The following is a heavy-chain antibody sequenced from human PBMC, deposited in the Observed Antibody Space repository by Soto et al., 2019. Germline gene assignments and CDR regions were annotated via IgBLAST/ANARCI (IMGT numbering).Heavy chain of an antibody. CDR2: MNPSGGST. D-gene: IGHD1-26*01. CDR3: ARGLGWELPPIYYYYGMDV. V-gene: IGHV1-8*01. J-gene: IGHJ6*02. Sequence: ASVKVSCKASGYTFTNYDINWVRQATGQGPEYMGWMNPSGGSTRYAQKFQGRVTMNRDTSTSTVYMELSSLRSEDTAVYYCARGLGWELPPIYYYYGMDVWGQGTTVTVSS. CDR1: GYTFTNYD.